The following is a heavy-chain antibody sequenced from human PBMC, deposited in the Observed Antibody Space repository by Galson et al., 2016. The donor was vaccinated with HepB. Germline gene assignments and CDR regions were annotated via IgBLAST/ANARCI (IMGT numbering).Heavy chain of an antibody. J-gene: IGHJ3*02. Sequence: SLRLSCAASGFTFSRYVMNWVRQAPGKGPEWVTSTSSGSSYIYYADSVKGRFTISRDNAKNSLHLQMNSLRGEDTAVYYCAKSSGYYFVDSLDMWGQGTMVTVSS. D-gene: IGHD3-22*01. CDR3: AKSSGYYFVDSLDM. CDR2: TSSGSSYI. V-gene: IGHV3-21*01. CDR1: GFTFSRYV.